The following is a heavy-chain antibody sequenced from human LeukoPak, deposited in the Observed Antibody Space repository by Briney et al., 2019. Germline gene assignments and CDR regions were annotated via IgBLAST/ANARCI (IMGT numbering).Heavy chain of an antibody. V-gene: IGHV4-31*03. CDR3: ARLGLWFGEPLIDY. D-gene: IGHD3-10*01. CDR1: GGSISSGGYY. J-gene: IGHJ4*02. CDR2: IYYSGST. Sequence: PSETLSLTCTVSGGSISSGGYYWSWIRQHPGKGLEWIGYIYYSGSTYYNPSLKSRVTISVDTSKNQFSLKLSSVTAADTAVYYCARLGLWFGEPLIDYWGQGTLVTVSS.